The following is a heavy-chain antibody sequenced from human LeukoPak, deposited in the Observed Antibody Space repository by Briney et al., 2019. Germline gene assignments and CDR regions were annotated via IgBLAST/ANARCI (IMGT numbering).Heavy chain of an antibody. D-gene: IGHD3-22*01. CDR2: ISSSSSYI. V-gene: IGHV3-21*01. J-gene: IGHJ6*04. Sequence: GGSLRLSCAASGFTFSSYSMNWVRQAPGEGLEWVSSISSSSSYIYYADSVKGRFTISRDNAKNSLYLQMNSLRAEDTAVYYCARDGRPYYYDSSGHLDVWGKGTTVTVSS. CDR1: GFTFSSYS. CDR3: ARDGRPYYYDSSGHLDV.